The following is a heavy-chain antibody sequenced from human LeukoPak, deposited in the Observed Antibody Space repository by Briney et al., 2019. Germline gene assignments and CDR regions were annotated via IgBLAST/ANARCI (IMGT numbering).Heavy chain of an antibody. CDR3: AGDYGDYYAYFDY. CDR2: ISAYNGNT. J-gene: IGHJ4*02. V-gene: IGHV1-18*01. D-gene: IGHD4-17*01. Sequence: GSSVKVSCKASGGTFSSYAISWVRQAPGQGLEWMGWISAYNGNTNYAQKLQGRVTMTTDTSTSTAYMELRSLRSDDTAVYYCAGDYGDYYAYFDYWGQGTLVTVSS. CDR1: GGTFSSYA.